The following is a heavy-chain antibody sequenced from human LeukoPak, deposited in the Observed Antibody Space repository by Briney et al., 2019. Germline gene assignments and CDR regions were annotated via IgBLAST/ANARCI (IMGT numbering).Heavy chain of an antibody. V-gene: IGHV3-33*01. CDR2: IWYDGSNK. CDR1: GFTFSSYG. CDR3: AREGGSSWSEGNWFDP. D-gene: IGHD6-13*01. J-gene: IGHJ5*02. Sequence: GGSLRLSCAASGFTFSSYGMHWVRQAPGKGLEWVAVIWYDGSNKYYADSVKGRFTISRDNSKNTLYLQMSSLRAEDTAVYYCAREGGSSWSEGNWFDPWGQGTLVTVSS.